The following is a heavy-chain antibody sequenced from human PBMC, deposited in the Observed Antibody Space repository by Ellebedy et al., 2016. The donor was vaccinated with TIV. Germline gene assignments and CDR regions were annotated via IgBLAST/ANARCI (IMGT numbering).Heavy chain of an antibody. CDR1: GFTFSDST. J-gene: IGHJ4*02. Sequence: GESLKISCAASGFTFSDSTMHWVRQASGKGLEWVGRIKGKGNNYATAYAASVKGRFTISRDDSKNTAYLQMNSLKTEDTAVYYCVHIVVVTATGYWGQGTLVTVSS. D-gene: IGHD2-21*02. CDR3: VHIVVVTATGY. CDR2: IKGKGNNYAT. V-gene: IGHV3-73*01.